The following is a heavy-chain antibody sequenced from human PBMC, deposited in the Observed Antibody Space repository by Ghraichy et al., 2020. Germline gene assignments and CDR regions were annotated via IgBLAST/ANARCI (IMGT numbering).Heavy chain of an antibody. CDR1: GGSVTSGTYF. Sequence: SETLSLTCTVSGGSVTSGTYFWTWLRQPPGMGLEWIGYIYYTGSTNYNPSLKSRVTISVDTSKTHFSLKLSSLTAADTAVYFCARGRSVSRDFDFWGQGTLVTVSS. V-gene: IGHV4-61*03. J-gene: IGHJ4*02. CDR3: ARGRSVSRDFDF. CDR2: IYYTGST. D-gene: IGHD3-10*01.